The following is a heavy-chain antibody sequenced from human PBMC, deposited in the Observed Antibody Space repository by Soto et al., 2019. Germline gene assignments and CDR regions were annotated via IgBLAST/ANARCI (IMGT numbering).Heavy chain of an antibody. V-gene: IGHV3-23*01. Sequence: EVQLLESGGGLVQHGGSLRLSCAASGFTFSSYAMSWVRQAPGKGLEWVSAISSSCRRTYYADSVKGRFTISRARSKNTLSLQMTSLRAEDTAVYYWARVWFGYLGELDYWGQGTLVTVSS. CDR3: ARVWFGYLGELDY. D-gene: IGHD3-10*01. CDR1: GFTFSSYA. CDR2: ISSSCRRT. J-gene: IGHJ4*02.